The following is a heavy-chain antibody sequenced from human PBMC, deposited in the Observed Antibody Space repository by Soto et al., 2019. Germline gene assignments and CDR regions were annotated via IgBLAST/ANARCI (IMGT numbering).Heavy chain of an antibody. D-gene: IGHD5-18*01. CDR2: IYYSGST. CDR3: ARHSVDTAMDCLDY. CDR1: GGSISSSSYY. V-gene: IGHV4-39*01. Sequence: SETLSLTCTVSGGSISSSSYYWGWIRQPPGKGLEWIGSIYYSGSTYYNPSLKSRVTISVDTSKNQFSLKLSSVTAADTAVYYCARHSVDTAMDCLDYWGQGTLVTVSS. J-gene: IGHJ4*02.